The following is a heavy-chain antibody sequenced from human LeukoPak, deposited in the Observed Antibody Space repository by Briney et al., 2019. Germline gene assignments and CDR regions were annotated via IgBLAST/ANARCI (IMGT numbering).Heavy chain of an antibody. CDR1: GFRFGSYA. Sequence: GGSLRLSCAASGFRFGSYAMSWVRQAPGKGLEWVSAISGSGGSTYYADSVKGRFTISRDNSKNTLYLQMNSLRAEDTAVYYCAKDRGCSGGSCYSGYYYYGMDVWGQGTTVTVSS. CDR2: ISGSGGST. J-gene: IGHJ6*02. CDR3: AKDRGCSGGSCYSGYYYYGMDV. D-gene: IGHD2-15*01. V-gene: IGHV3-23*01.